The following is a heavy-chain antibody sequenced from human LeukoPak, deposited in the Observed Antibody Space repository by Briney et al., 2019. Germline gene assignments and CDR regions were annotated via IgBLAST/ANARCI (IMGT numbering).Heavy chain of an antibody. CDR1: GFTFSTYT. J-gene: IGHJ4*02. V-gene: IGHV3-23*01. CDR3: AKSSYYDSSGYYREYYFDY. Sequence: PGGSLRLSCAASGFTFSTYTMNWVRQAPGEGLQWVSGVGQDGRSTHYADSVKGRFTISRDNSKNTLYLQMSSLRAEDTAVYYCAKSSYYDSSGYYREYYFDYWGQGTLVTVSS. CDR2: VGQDGRST. D-gene: IGHD3-22*01.